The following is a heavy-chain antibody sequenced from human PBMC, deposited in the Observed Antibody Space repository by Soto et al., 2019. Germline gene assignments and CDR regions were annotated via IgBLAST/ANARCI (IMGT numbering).Heavy chain of an antibody. CDR1: GFTFSSYA. D-gene: IGHD3-9*01. V-gene: IGHV3-30-3*01. CDR2: ISYDGSNK. J-gene: IGHJ4*02. Sequence: QVQLVESGGGVVQPGRSLRLSCAASGFTFSSYAMHWVRQAPGKGLEWVAVISYDGSNKYYADSVKGRFTISRDNSKNPLYLQMNSLRAEDTAVYYCARGDYDILTESLDYWGQGTLVTVSS. CDR3: ARGDYDILTESLDY.